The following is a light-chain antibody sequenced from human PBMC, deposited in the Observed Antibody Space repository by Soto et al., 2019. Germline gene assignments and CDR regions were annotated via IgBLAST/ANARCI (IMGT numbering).Light chain of an antibody. CDR3: NSYTSKSTGV. CDR1: SSDVGGYNY. V-gene: IGLV2-14*01. CDR2: EVS. J-gene: IGLJ1*01. Sequence: QSVLTQPASVSGSHGQSITISCTGTSSDVGGYNYVSWYQQHPGKAPKLIIYEVSNRPSGVSNRFSGSKSGNTASLTISGLQAEDEADYYCNSYTSKSTGVFGTGTKLTVL.